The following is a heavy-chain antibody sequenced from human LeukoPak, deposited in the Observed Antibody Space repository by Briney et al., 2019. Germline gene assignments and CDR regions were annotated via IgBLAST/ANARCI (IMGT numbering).Heavy chain of an antibody. CDR2: ISSDGSDK. CDR1: GFPFSNYG. Sequence: GGSLRLSCAAPGFPFSNYGMHWVRQAPGKGLEWVAVISSDGSDKYYADSVKGRFTIPRDNSKNTLYLQMNSLRAEDTAVYYCAKDKGREGDYWGQGNLVTVSS. D-gene: IGHD1-26*01. CDR3: AKDKGREGDY. J-gene: IGHJ4*02. V-gene: IGHV3-30*18.